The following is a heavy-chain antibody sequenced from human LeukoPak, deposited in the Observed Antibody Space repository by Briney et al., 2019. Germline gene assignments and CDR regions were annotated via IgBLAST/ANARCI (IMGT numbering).Heavy chain of an antibody. CDR1: GGSISSSSYY. J-gene: IGHJ5*02. CDR3: ARRQLAKVPHWFDP. V-gene: IGHV4-39*01. D-gene: IGHD3-10*01. CDR2: IYYSGST. Sequence: SETLSLTCTVSGGSISSSSYYWGWIRQPPGKGLEWIGSIYYSGSTYYNPSLKSRVTISVDTSKNQFSLKLSSVTATDTAVYYCARRQLAKVPHWFDPWGQGTLVTVSS.